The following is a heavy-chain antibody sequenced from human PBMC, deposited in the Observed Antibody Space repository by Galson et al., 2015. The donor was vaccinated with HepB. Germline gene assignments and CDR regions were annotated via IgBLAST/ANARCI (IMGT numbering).Heavy chain of an antibody. CDR2: IIPIFGTA. V-gene: IGHV1-69*13. CDR3: AREMAAAENTNFDY. Sequence: SVTVSCKASGGTFSSYAISWVRQAPGQGLEWMGGIIPIFGTANYAQKFQGRVTITADESTSTAYMELSSLRSDDTAVYYCAREMAAAENTNFDYWGQGTLVTVSS. CDR1: GGTFSSYA. J-gene: IGHJ4*02. D-gene: IGHD6-13*01.